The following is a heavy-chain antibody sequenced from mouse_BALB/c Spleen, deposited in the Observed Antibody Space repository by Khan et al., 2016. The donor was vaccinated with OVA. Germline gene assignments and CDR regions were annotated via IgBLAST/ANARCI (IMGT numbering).Heavy chain of an antibody. Sequence: EVQLQESGPGLVKPSQSLSLTCTVTGYSITSDYAWNWIRQFPGNKLEWMGFLSYSGHPNYTPTLKNRISITRNTSKNQFFLELKSVTTEDTARYYCARVDGGDFDYWGQGTTLTVAS. CDR3: ARVDGGDFDY. V-gene: IGHV3-2*02. CDR1: GYSITSDYA. CDR2: LSYSGHP. D-gene: IGHD2-3*01. J-gene: IGHJ2*01.